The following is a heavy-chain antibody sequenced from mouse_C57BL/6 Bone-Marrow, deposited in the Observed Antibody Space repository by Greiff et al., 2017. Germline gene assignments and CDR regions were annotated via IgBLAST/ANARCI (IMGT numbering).Heavy chain of an antibody. J-gene: IGHJ3*01. CDR1: GFSLTSYG. D-gene: IGHD2-4*01. CDR3: ARGSDPIYYDYDGAWFAY. CDR2: IWSGGST. Sequence: VQLVESGPGLVQPSQSLSITCTVSGFSLTSYGVHWVRQSPGKGLEWLGVIWSGGSTDYNAAFISRLSISQDNSKSQVFFKMNSLQADDTAIYYCARGSDPIYYDYDGAWFAYWGQGTLVTVSA. V-gene: IGHV2-2*01.